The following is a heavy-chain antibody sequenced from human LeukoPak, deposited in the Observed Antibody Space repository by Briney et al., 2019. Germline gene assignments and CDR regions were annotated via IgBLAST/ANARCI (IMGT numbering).Heavy chain of an antibody. CDR3: ARDKSTVLRYFDWLSKPTYGMDV. V-gene: IGHV3-21*01. CDR2: ISSSRSYI. D-gene: IGHD3-9*01. CDR1: GFTFSSYS. Sequence: GGSLRLSCAASGFTFSSYSMNWVRQAPGKGLEWVSSISSSRSYIYYADSVKGRFTISRDNAKNSLYLQMNSLRAEDTAVYYCARDKSTVLRYFDWLSKPTYGMDVWGQGTTVTVSS. J-gene: IGHJ6*02.